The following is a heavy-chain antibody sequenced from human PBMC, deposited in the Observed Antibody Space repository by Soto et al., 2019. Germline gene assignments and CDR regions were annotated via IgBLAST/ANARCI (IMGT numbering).Heavy chain of an antibody. Sequence: QVQLVQSGAEVKKPGASVKVSCKASGYTFTSYGISWVGQAPGQGLEWMGWIKDYNGNTKYAQKRQGRATRTTDTSTSTAYMELRSLRSDDTAVYYCARDQAMAQFDYWGQGTLVTVSS. J-gene: IGHJ4*02. D-gene: IGHD5-18*01. CDR2: IKDYNGNT. CDR3: ARDQAMAQFDY. CDR1: GYTFTSYG. V-gene: IGHV1-18*01.